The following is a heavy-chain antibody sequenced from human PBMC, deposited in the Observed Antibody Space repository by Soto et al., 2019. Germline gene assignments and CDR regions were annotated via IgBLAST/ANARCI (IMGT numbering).Heavy chain of an antibody. J-gene: IGHJ3*02. CDR2: IYYSGST. CDR3: ASRYSSAFDI. V-gene: IGHV4-59*08. D-gene: IGHD6-13*01. Sequence: QVQLQESGPGLVKPSETLSLTCTVSGGSISSYYWSWIRQPPGKGLEWIGYIYYSGSTNHNPSLKSRVTISVDTSKNQFSLQLSSVTAADTAVYCCASRYSSAFDIWGQGTMVTVSS. CDR1: GGSISSYY.